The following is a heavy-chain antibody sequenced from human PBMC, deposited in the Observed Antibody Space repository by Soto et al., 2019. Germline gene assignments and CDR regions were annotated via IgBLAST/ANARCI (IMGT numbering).Heavy chain of an antibody. CDR1: GGCISSYY. J-gene: IGHJ4*01. CDR3: VSRLSGDYGSYLDF. Sequence: SETLSLTCTVSGGCISSYYWGWIRQPPGKTLEWIGYIYHSGSTNYNPSLQSRVTISVDTSKNQFSLTLSSVTAADAAVYYCVSRLSGDYGSYLDFWG. D-gene: IGHD4-17*01. V-gene: IGHV4-59*08. CDR2: IYHSGST.